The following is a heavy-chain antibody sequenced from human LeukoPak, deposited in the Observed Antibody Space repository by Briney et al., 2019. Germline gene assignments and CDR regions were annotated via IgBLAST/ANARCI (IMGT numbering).Heavy chain of an antibody. CDR1: GFTFSRSW. V-gene: IGHV3-7*01. Sequence: PGGSLRLSCAASGFTFSRSWMNWVRQAPGKGLERVANINPDGTEKRFVDSVRGRFTMSRDNAQNLLYLQMNSLRVEDTATFFCAAWTDRGYNYWGQGTVVTVSS. CDR2: INPDGTEK. CDR3: AAWTDRGYNY. J-gene: IGHJ4*02. D-gene: IGHD5-24*01.